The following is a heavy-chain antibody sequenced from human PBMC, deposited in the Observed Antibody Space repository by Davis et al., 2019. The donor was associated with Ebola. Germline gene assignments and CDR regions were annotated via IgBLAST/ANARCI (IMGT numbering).Heavy chain of an antibody. V-gene: IGHV3-21*04. Sequence: GESLKISCVASEFTFSNYGMTWVRQAPGKGLEWVSSISAGGTAPYYADSVKGRFTISRDNAKNSLYLQMSSLRVEDTAVYYCTRDRSAAGWGQGTLVTVSS. CDR3: TRDRSAAG. J-gene: IGHJ4*02. D-gene: IGHD6-13*01. CDR2: ISAGGTAP. CDR1: EFTFSNYG.